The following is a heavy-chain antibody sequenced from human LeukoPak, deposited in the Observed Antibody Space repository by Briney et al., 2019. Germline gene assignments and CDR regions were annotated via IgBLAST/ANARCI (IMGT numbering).Heavy chain of an antibody. CDR1: GRTFSSYA. CDR2: IIPIFGTA. D-gene: IGHD6-13*01. Sequence: GASVKVSCKASGRTFSSYAISWVRQAPGQRLKWMGGIIPIFGTANYAQKFQGRVTITTDESTSTAYMELSSLRSEDTAVYYCARAGYSSSWFDYWGQGTLVTVSS. V-gene: IGHV1-69*05. J-gene: IGHJ4*02. CDR3: ARAGYSSSWFDY.